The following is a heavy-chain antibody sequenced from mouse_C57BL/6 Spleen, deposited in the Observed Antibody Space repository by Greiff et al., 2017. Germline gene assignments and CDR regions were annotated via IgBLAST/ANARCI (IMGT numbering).Heavy chain of an antibody. V-gene: IGHV1-55*01. CDR1: GYTFTSYW. D-gene: IGHD2-5*01. Sequence: QVQLQQSGAELVKPGASVKMSCKASGYTFTSYWITWVKQRPGQGLEWIGDIYPGSGSTNYNEKFKSKATLTVDTSSSTAYMQLSSLTSEDSAVYYCAILYSNTNYYAMDYWGQGTSVTVSS. J-gene: IGHJ4*01. CDR2: IYPGSGST. CDR3: AILYSNTNYYAMDY.